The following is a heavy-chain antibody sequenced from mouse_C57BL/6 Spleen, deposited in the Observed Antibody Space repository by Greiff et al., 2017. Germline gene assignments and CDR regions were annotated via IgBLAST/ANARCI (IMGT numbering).Heavy chain of an antibody. CDR3: ARKEVYYDYDEGLAY. Sequence: VQLQQSGPELVKPGASVKISCKASGYSFTDYNMNWVKQSNGKSLEWIGVITPNYGTTSYTQKFKGKVTLTVDQSSRAAFMLLNSQTSEDSAVYYCARKEVYYDYDEGLAYWGQGTLVTVSA. CDR1: GYSFTDYN. V-gene: IGHV1-39*01. D-gene: IGHD2-4*01. J-gene: IGHJ3*01. CDR2: ITPNYGTT.